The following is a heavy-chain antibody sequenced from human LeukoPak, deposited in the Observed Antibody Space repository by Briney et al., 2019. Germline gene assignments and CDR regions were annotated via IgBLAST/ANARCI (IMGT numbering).Heavy chain of an antibody. Sequence: GGSLRLSCAASGFTFSSYAMSWVRQAPGKGLEWVSYISSSSSTIYYADSVKGRFTISRDNAKNSLYLQMNSLRDEDTAVYYCARGPPYYDFWSGYYDYWGQGTLVTVSS. CDR3: ARGPPYYDFWSGYYDY. CDR2: ISSSSSTI. D-gene: IGHD3-3*01. J-gene: IGHJ4*02. CDR1: GFTFSSYA. V-gene: IGHV3-48*02.